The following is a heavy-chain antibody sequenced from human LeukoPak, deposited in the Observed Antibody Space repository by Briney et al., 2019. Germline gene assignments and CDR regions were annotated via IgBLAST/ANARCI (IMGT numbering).Heavy chain of an antibody. D-gene: IGHD7-27*01. V-gene: IGHV1-3*01. J-gene: IGHJ3*02. CDR3: ARDGVVGTGIAFDI. CDR2: IIPGNGKT. CDR1: GYSFITYD. Sequence: ASVKVSCKASGYSFITYDMCWVRQAPGQRLEWMGWIIPGNGKTKYSQKFQGRVSITRDTSATTVYMDLSSLRSEDTAVYYCARDGVVGTGIAFDIWGQGTMVTVSS.